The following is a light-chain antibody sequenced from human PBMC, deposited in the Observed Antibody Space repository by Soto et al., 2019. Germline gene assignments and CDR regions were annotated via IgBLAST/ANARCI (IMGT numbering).Light chain of an antibody. J-gene: IGKJ4*01. Sequence: EIVMTQSPATLSVSPGQRVTLFCRASQSISSNLAWYQQKPGQPPRLLFYSASARATGTSARFSASGSGTEFSLTISSLQSEDVAIYYCQQYHDWPPLTFGGGTKIQIK. V-gene: IGKV3-15*01. CDR2: SAS. CDR3: QQYHDWPPLT. CDR1: QSISSN.